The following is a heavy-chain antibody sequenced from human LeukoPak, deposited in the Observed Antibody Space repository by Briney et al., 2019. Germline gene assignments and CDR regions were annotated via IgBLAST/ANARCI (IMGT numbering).Heavy chain of an antibody. D-gene: IGHD1/OR15-1a*01. CDR1: GFTVSSSN. Sequence: GGSLRLSCSASGFTVSSSNMNWVRQAPGKGLEWISVIYSGGSTHYADSVKGRFTISRDNSKNTLFLQMNSLRAEDTAVYYCAKEEQHFDYFDYWGQGTLVTVSS. CDR2: IYSGGST. V-gene: IGHV3-53*01. CDR3: AKEEQHFDYFDY. J-gene: IGHJ4*02.